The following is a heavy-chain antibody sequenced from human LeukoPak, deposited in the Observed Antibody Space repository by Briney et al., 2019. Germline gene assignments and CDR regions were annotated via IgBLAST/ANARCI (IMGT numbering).Heavy chain of an antibody. Sequence: PSETLSLTCAVSGGSISSGGYSWGWIRQPPGKGLEWIGYIYHSGSTYYNPSLKSRVTISVDRSKNQFSLKLSSVTAADTAVYHCAGIPRGYCSGGSCYGMDVWGQGTTVTVSS. CDR1: GGSISSGGYS. V-gene: IGHV4-30-2*01. CDR2: IYHSGST. CDR3: AGIPRGYCSGGSCYGMDV. J-gene: IGHJ6*02. D-gene: IGHD2-15*01.